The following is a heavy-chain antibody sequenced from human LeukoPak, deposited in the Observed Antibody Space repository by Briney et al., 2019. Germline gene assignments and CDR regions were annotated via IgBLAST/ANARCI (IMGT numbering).Heavy chain of an antibody. J-gene: IGHJ4*02. CDR2: IYPSGST. D-gene: IGHD3-10*01. CDR1: GGSINSGNYY. V-gene: IGHV4-61*02. CDR3: SGENLYYYGSGSVFDY. Sequence: SETLSLTCTVSGGSINSGNYYWSWIRQPAGKGLEWIGRIYPSGSTEDSPSLKSRVTISVDTSKNQFSLRLSSVTAADTALYYCSGENLYYYGSGSVFDYWGQGALVTVSS.